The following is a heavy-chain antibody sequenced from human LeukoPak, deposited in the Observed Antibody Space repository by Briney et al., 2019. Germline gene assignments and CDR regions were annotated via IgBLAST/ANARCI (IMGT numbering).Heavy chain of an antibody. Sequence: PGGSLRLSCAASGFTFSSYGMHWVRQAPGKGLEWVAFIRYVGSNKYYADSVKGRFTISRDNSKNTLYLQMNSLRAEDTAVYYCARSLDLWGRGTLVTVSS. CDR3: ARSLDL. CDR2: IRYVGSNK. V-gene: IGHV3-30*02. J-gene: IGHJ2*01. CDR1: GFTFSSYG.